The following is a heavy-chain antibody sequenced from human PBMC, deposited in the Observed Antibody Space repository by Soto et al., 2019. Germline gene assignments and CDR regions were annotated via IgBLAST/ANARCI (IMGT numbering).Heavy chain of an antibody. Sequence: QLQLQESGSGLVKPSQTLSLTCAVSGGSISSGGYSWSWIRQPPGKGLEWMWYIYHSGSTYYNPSLKSRVTRSVDRSKNQFSLKLSYVTAADTAVYYCASEAPYYYDSSGSGGYYFDYWGQGTLVTVSS. CDR1: GGSISSGGYS. V-gene: IGHV4-30-2*01. CDR3: ASEAPYYYDSSGSGGYYFDY. CDR2: IYHSGST. D-gene: IGHD3-22*01. J-gene: IGHJ4*02.